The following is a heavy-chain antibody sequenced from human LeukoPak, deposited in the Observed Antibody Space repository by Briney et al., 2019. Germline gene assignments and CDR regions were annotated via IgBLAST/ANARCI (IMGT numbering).Heavy chain of an antibody. J-gene: IGHJ5*02. D-gene: IGHD3-10*01. V-gene: IGHV3-21*04. CDR1: GFTFSSYG. CDR2: ISSSSSYI. Sequence: GGSLRLSCAASGFTFSSYGMNWVRQASGKGLEWASSISSSSSYIYYADSVKGRFTISRGNAKYSRFLQMNSLRAEDTAVYYCAREGILLWFAELQPGSRTRFDPWGQGTLVTVSS. CDR3: AREGILLWFAELQPGSRTRFDP.